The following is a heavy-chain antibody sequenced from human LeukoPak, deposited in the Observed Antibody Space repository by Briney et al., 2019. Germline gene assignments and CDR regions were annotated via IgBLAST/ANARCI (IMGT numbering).Heavy chain of an antibody. D-gene: IGHD3-22*01. V-gene: IGHV1-69*13. CDR2: IIPLFGTA. CDR3: AREWGHDSSGYYYLGAFDI. J-gene: IGHJ3*02. Sequence: ASVKVSCKASGGTFSSYAISWVRQAPGQGLEWMGGIIPLFGTANYAQKFRGRVIITAEESTSTAYMELSSLRSEDTAVYYCAREWGHDSSGYYYLGAFDIWGQGTMVTVSS. CDR1: GGTFSSYA.